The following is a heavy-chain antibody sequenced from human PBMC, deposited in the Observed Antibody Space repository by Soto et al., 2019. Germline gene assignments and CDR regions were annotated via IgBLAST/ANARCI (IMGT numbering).Heavy chain of an antibody. J-gene: IGHJ4*02. CDR2: IYTGDSNT. CDR3: SRQRYCSNTSCYTVDY. CDR1: GYSITNYW. D-gene: IGHD2-2*02. V-gene: IGHV5-51*01. Sequence: PASSLKFSCKGSGYSITNYWIGWIRQMPGKGLWWMRIIYTGDSNTRSSPSFQGHVTISADKSISTAYLQWSTLKASDTAMYYCSRQRYCSNTSCYTVDYWGQGTLVTVSS.